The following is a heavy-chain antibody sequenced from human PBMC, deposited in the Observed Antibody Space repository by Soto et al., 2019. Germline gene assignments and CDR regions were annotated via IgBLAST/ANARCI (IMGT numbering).Heavy chain of an antibody. Sequence: QVQLVQSGAEVKKPGASVKVSCKASGYTFTSYDINWVRQATGQGLEWMGWMNPNSANTDYAQKFQGRVTMPRNTSISTPYMELSSLTSEDTAVYYCARAQANYGMDVWGQGTTVTVSS. CDR3: ARAQANYGMDV. CDR1: GYTFTSYD. CDR2: MNPNSANT. J-gene: IGHJ6*02. V-gene: IGHV1-8*01.